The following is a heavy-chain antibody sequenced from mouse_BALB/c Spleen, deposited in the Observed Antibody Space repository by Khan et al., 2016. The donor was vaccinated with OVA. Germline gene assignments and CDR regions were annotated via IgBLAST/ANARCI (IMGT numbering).Heavy chain of an antibody. CDR2: IISSSYT. CDR1: GFPFSSYG. V-gene: IGHV5-6*01. Sequence: EVELVESGGDLVKPGGSLKLSCAASGFPFSSYGMSWVIQTPNKRLEWVATIISSSYTYYPDTVKGRFTISRDNAKNTLYLQMSSLKSEDTAMSCCARLLPSYFDYWGKGTTLTVS. J-gene: IGHJ2*01. CDR3: ARLLPSYFDY.